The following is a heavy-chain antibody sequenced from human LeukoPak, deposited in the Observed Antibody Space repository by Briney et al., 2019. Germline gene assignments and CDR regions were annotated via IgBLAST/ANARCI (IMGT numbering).Heavy chain of an antibody. Sequence: SETLSLTCAVYGGTFSGYYWSWIRQPPGKGLEWIGEINHSGNTNYNPSLKSRVTISIDTSKNQFSLKVISVTAADTAVYYCARVAKHFRGGLSFYYMDVWGKGTTVTISS. CDR1: GGTFSGYY. CDR2: INHSGNT. D-gene: IGHD3-10*01. CDR3: ARVAKHFRGGLSFYYMDV. V-gene: IGHV4-34*01. J-gene: IGHJ6*03.